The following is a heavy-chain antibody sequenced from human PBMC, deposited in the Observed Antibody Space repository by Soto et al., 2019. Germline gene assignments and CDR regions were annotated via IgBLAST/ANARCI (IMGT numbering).Heavy chain of an antibody. CDR2: IYSGGST. J-gene: IGHJ6*02. Sequence: EVQLVESGGGLIQPGGSLRLSCAASGFTVSSNYMSWVRQAPGKGLEWVSVIYSGGSTYYADSVKGRFTISRDNSKNTLYLQMNSLRAEDTAVYYCARDAERGSPTYYGMDVWGQGTTVTVSS. CDR3: ARDAERGSPTYYGMDV. V-gene: IGHV3-53*01. CDR1: GFTVSSNY.